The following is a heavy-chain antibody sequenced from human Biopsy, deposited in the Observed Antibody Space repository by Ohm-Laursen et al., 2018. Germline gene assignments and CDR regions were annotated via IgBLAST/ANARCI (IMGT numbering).Heavy chain of an antibody. V-gene: IGHV3-33*03. CDR3: AKDRYPSSWHYYYGMDV. CDR1: GFTFSRHG. J-gene: IGHJ6*02. Sequence: SLRLSCSASGFTFSRHGMHWVRQAPGKGLEWVAVIWSDGNNKYYADSVKGRFTISRDNAKNSLYLQMNSLRSEDTALYYCAKDRYPSSWHYYYGMDVWGQGTTVTVS. D-gene: IGHD6-13*01. CDR2: IWSDGNNK.